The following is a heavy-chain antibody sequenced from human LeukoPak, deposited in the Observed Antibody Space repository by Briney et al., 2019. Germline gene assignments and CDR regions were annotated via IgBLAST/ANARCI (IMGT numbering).Heavy chain of an antibody. V-gene: IGHV4-4*02. CDR2: IYHSGST. D-gene: IGHD6-13*01. CDR3: ARIDRIAAAFDY. Sequence: SETLSLTCAVSGGSISSSNWWSWVRQPPGKGLEWIGEIYHSGSTNYNPSLKSRVTISVDTSKNQFSLKLSSVTAADTAVYYCARIDRIAAAFDYWGQGTLVTVSS. CDR1: GGSISSSNW. J-gene: IGHJ4*02.